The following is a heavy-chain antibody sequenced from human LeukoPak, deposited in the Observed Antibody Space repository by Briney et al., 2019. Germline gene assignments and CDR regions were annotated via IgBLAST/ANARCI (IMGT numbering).Heavy chain of an antibody. Sequence: GGSLTLSCAAYGFIFNNYAMYWVRQAPGKGLEWVSGIFGSGGSAHYVDSVKGRFTISRDNSKNTVYLQMSSLRAEDTAVYYCAKTTTGYSSGRYPGWPADYWGQGSLVTVSS. CDR1: GFIFNNYA. J-gene: IGHJ4*02. CDR3: AKTTTGYSSGRYPGWPADY. CDR2: IFGSGGSA. V-gene: IGHV3-23*01. D-gene: IGHD6-19*01.